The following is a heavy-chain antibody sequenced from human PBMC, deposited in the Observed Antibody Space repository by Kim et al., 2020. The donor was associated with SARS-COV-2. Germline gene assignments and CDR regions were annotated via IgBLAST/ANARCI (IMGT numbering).Heavy chain of an antibody. V-gene: IGHV4-4*02. CDR2: IYHSGST. Sequence: SETLSLTCAVSGGSISSSNWWSWVRQPPGKGLEWIGEIYHSGSTNYNPSLKSRVTISVDKSKNQFSLKLSSVTAADTAVYYCASPSGYYYVPAFDIWGQGTVVTVSS. CDR3: ASPSGYYYVPAFDI. CDR1: GGSISSSNW. J-gene: IGHJ3*02. D-gene: IGHD3-22*01.